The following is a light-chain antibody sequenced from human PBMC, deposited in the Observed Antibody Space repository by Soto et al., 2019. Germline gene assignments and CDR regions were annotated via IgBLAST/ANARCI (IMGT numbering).Light chain of an antibody. Sequence: DIQMTQSPSTLSASVGDRVTITCRASQSISSWLAWYQQKPGRAPKLLIYKSSSLETGVPSMFSGSGSGTEFTLIIISLQPDDFASYYCQQYGSSSPWTFGQGTKVEIK. CDR3: QQYGSSSPWT. CDR2: KSS. CDR1: QSISSW. J-gene: IGKJ1*01. V-gene: IGKV1-5*03.